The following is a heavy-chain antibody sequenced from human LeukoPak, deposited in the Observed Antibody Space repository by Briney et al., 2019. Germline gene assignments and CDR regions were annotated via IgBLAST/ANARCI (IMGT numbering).Heavy chain of an antibody. D-gene: IGHD3-16*01. V-gene: IGHV3-53*01. Sequence: PGGSLRLSCAASGFTVSSTYMSWVRQSPGKGLEWVSVVYKDGKMFYIDSVKGRFAISRDTSKNTVYLQMNNLRAEDTAVYYCAKDPRIMITFGGLNWFDPWGQGTLVTVSS. CDR1: GFTVSSTY. CDR2: VYKDGKM. J-gene: IGHJ5*02. CDR3: AKDPRIMITFGGLNWFDP.